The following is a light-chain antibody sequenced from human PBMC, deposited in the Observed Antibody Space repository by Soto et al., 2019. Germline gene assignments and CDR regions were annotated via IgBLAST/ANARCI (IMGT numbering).Light chain of an antibody. CDR3: LQKYFYPFT. CDR2: AAS. V-gene: IGKV1-6*01. CDR1: QGIRND. J-gene: IGKJ3*01. Sequence: IQMTQSPSTLPASVGDRVTITCRASQGIRNDLDWFQQKPGKAPKLLIYAASNLQSGVPARFSGSGSGTDFTLTISSLQPEDFATYYCLQKYFYPFTFGPGTKVDIK.